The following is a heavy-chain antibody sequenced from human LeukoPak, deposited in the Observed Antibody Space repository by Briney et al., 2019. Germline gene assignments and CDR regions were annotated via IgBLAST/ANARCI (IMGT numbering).Heavy chain of an antibody. V-gene: IGHV4-38-2*02. CDR1: GYSISSGYY. J-gene: IGHJ6*03. CDR2: IYHSGST. Sequence: SETLSLTCTVSGYSISSGYYWGWIRQPPGKGLEWIGSIYHSGSTYYNPSLKSRVTISVDTSKNQFSLNLSSVTAADTAVYYCARHQPRYCSSTSCYGYYYMDVWGKGTTVTVSS. CDR3: ARHQPRYCSSTSCYGYYYMDV. D-gene: IGHD2-2*01.